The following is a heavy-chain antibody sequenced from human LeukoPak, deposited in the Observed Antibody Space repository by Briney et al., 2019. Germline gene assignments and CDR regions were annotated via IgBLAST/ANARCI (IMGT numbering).Heavy chain of an antibody. CDR1: GFTFSNAW. Sequence: PGGSLRLSCAASGFTFSNAWMSWVRQAPGKGLEWVGRIKSKTDGGTTDYAAPVKGRFTISRDDSKNTLYLQMNSLKTEDTAVYYCTTGLVRVYSGSGSYMDVWGKGTTVTVSS. D-gene: IGHD5-12*01. CDR3: TTGLVRVYSGSGSYMDV. J-gene: IGHJ6*03. V-gene: IGHV3-15*01. CDR2: IKSKTDGGTT.